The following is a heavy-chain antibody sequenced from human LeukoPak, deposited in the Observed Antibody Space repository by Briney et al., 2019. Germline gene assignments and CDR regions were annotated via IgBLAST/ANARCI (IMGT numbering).Heavy chain of an antibody. V-gene: IGHV1-69*05. J-gene: IGHJ6*02. CDR2: IIPIFGTA. CDR3: AREIGMGAFDYYYYGMDV. Sequence: SVNVSCKASGGTFSSYAVSWVRQAPGQGLEWMGGIIPIFGTANYAQKFQGRVTMTRDTSTSTVYMELSSLRSEDTAVYYCAREIGMGAFDYYYYGMDVWGQGTTVTVSS. D-gene: IGHD3-16*01. CDR1: GGTFSSYA.